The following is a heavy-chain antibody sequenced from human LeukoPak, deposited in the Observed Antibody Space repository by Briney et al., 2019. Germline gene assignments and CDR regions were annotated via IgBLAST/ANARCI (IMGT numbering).Heavy chain of an antibody. J-gene: IGHJ4*02. CDR3: ARGSYNDYYDSSGIDY. Sequence: GGSLRPSCAASGFTFSDYYMSWIRQAPGKGLEWVSYISSSGSTIYYADSVKGRFTISRDNAKNSLYLQMNSLRAEDTAVYYCARGSYNDYYDSSGIDYWGQGTLVTVSS. CDR2: ISSSGSTI. CDR1: GFTFSDYY. V-gene: IGHV3-11*01. D-gene: IGHD3-22*01.